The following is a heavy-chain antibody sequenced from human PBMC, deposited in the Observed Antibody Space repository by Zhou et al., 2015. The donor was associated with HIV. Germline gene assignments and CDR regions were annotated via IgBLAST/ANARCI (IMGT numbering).Heavy chain of an antibody. CDR1: GYTFTSYG. D-gene: IGHD2-15*01. CDR2: ISGDNDT. CDR3: ARNVVVGANYFYYYLDV. Sequence: QVQLVQSGAEVKKPGASVKVSCKATGYTFTSYGISWVRQAPGQGLEWMGWISGDNDTKYAQKFQGRVTMTTDTSTTTAYMEVRSLRADDTAVYYCARNVVVGANYFYYYLDVWAKGPRSPSP. V-gene: IGHV1-18*01. J-gene: IGHJ6*03.